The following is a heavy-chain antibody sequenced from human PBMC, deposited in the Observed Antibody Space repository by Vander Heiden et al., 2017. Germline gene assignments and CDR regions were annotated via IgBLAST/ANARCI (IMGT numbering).Heavy chain of an antibody. V-gene: IGHV3-30*04. CDR3: ASLKDFDY. Sequence: QVQLVESGGGGVQPGRSLRLSCAASGFTFSSYAMHVVGQAPGKGLGWVAVISYDGSHKYYADSVKGRFTISRDNSKNTLYLQMNSLRAEDTAVYYCASLKDFDYWGQGNLVTVSS. CDR1: GFTFSSYA. CDR2: ISYDGSHK. J-gene: IGHJ4*02.